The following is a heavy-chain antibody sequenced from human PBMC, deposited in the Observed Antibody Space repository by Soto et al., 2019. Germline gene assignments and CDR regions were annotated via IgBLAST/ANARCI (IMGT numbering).Heavy chain of an antibody. V-gene: IGHV1-18*01. J-gene: IGHJ6*02. CDR3: AREGALYGDYDYYYYGMDV. CDR2: ISAYNGNT. D-gene: IGHD4-17*01. Sequence: ASVKVSCKASGYTFTSYGISWVRQAPGQGLEWMGWISAYNGNTNYAQKLQGRVTMTTDTSTSTAHMELRSLRSGDTAVYYCAREGALYGDYDYYYYGMDVWGQGTTVTVSS. CDR1: GYTFTSYG.